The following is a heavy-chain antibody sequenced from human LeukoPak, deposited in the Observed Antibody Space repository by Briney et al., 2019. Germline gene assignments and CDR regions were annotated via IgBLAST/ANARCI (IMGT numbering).Heavy chain of an antibody. V-gene: IGHV3-64*01. CDR1: GFTFSSYA. D-gene: IGHD2-21*02. Sequence: GGSLRLSCAASGFTFSSYAMHWVRQAPGKGLEYVSAISSNGGSTYYANSVKGRFTISRDNSKNTLYLQMGSLRAEDMAVYYCARDERLYFDYWGQGTLVTVSS. CDR3: ARDERLYFDY. J-gene: IGHJ4*02. CDR2: ISSNGGST.